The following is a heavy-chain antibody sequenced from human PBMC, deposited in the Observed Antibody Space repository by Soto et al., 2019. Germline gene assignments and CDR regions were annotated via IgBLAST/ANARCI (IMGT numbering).Heavy chain of an antibody. J-gene: IGHJ4*02. V-gene: IGHV1-69*06. CDR1: GGSLSTNP. CDR3: ARRDSGGFFRFFDS. CDR2: TGSGTGPG. Sequence: SVKVSCKASGGSLSTNPISWVRQAPGQGLEWMGGTGSGTGPGNNAQKFQGRLTVTADKSTSTVYMELTNLSSEDTAVYYCARRDSGGFFRFFDSWGQGTLVTVS. D-gene: IGHD2-15*01.